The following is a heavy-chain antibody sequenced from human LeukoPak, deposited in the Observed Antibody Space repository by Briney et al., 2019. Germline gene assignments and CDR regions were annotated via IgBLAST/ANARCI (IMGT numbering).Heavy chain of an antibody. V-gene: IGHV3-30-3*01. J-gene: IGHJ4*02. D-gene: IGHD6-13*01. Sequence: SGGSLRLSCAASGFTFSSYAMHWVRQAPGKGLEWVAVISYDGSNKYYADSVKGRFTISRDNSKNTLYLQMNSLRAEDTAVYYCAREPPYSSSWHFDYWGQGTLVTVSS. CDR3: AREPPYSSSWHFDY. CDR2: ISYDGSNK. CDR1: GFTFSSYA.